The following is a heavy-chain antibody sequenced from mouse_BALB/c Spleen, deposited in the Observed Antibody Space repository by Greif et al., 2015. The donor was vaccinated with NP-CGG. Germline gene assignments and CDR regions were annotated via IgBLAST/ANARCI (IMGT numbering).Heavy chain of an antibody. CDR2: INPSNGGT. V-gene: IGHV1S81*02. J-gene: IGHJ4*01. Sequence: QVQLQQSGAELVKPGASVKLSCKASGYTFTSYYMYWVKRRPGQGLEWIGGINPSNGGTNFNEKFKSKATLTVDKSSSTAYMQLSSPTSEDSAVYYCTRWGYGSTLYAMDYWGQGTSVTVSS. CDR3: TRWGYGSTLYAMDY. CDR1: GYTFTSYY. D-gene: IGHD1-1*01.